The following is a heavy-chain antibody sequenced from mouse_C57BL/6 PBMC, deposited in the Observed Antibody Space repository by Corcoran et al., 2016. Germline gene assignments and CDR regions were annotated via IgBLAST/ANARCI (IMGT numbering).Heavy chain of an antibody. V-gene: IGHV3-6*01. CDR3: ARGEFAY. Sequence: DVQLQESGPGLVKPSQSLSLTCSVTGYSITSGYYWNWIRQFPGNKLEWMGYISYDGSNNYNPSLKNRISITRDTSKNQFFLKLNSVTTEDTATYYCARGEFAYWGQGTLVTVSA. CDR2: ISYDGSN. CDR1: GYSITSGYY. J-gene: IGHJ3*01.